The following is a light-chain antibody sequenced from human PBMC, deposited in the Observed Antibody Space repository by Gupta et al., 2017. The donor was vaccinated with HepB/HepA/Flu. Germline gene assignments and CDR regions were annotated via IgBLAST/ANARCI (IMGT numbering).Light chain of an antibody. CDR2: GNH. CDR1: SSNVGSNP. Sequence: QSVLTQPPSVSATPGQTVIISCSGGSSNVGSNPVNWYQHLPGAAPKLLIYGNHRRPSGVPDRFSDSKSGASASLAISGLQSEDEADYFYAAWDDSMNGPVFGGGTKLTVL. CDR3: AAWDDSMNGPV. V-gene: IGLV1-44*01. J-gene: IGLJ2*01.